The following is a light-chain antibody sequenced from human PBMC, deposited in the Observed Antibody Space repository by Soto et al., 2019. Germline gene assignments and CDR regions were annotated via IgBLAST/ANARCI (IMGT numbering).Light chain of an antibody. V-gene: IGLV2-14*01. CDR3: SSYTTSSTRV. CDR1: KKDIGSHDY. CDR2: EVT. J-gene: IGLJ1*01. Sequence: ECGAPRPTAYTSFSWNKKDIGSHDYVSWYQHHPGKAPKLIIYEVTNRPSGVSNRFSGSKSGNTASLTISGLQAEDEADYYGSSYTTSSTRVFGPGAHVAVL.